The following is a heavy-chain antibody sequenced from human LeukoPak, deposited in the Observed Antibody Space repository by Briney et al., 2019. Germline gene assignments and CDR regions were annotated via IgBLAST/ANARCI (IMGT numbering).Heavy chain of an antibody. CDR3: ARADFYYDFWSGYYPRNWFDP. CDR2: IYYSGST. Sequence: SETLSLTCTVSGGSISSSSYYWGWIRQPPGKGLEWIGSIYYSGSTYCNPSLKSRVTISVDTSKNQFSLKLSSVTAADTAVYYCARADFYYDFWSGYYPRNWFDPWGQGTLVTVSS. J-gene: IGHJ5*02. CDR1: GGSISSSSYY. D-gene: IGHD3-3*01. V-gene: IGHV4-39*07.